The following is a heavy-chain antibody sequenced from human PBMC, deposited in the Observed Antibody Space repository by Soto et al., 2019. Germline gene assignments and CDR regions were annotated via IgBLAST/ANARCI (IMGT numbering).Heavy chain of an antibody. V-gene: IGHV3-66*01. CDR2: IQSGGPT. CDR1: GFTVSSKY. CDR3: ARDDVLCDGGRCHRVPLAV. D-gene: IGHD2-15*01. Sequence: GGSLRLSCAASGFTVSSKYMSWVRQAPGKGLEWVSLIQSGGPTYYADSVKGRFTISRDTSENTLHLQMDSLRAEDTAVYYCARDDVLCDGGRCHRVPLAVWGQGTTVPGAS. J-gene: IGHJ6*02.